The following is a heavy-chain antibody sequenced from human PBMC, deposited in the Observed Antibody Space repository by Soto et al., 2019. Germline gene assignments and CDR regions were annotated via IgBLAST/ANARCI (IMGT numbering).Heavy chain of an antibody. CDR3: ARHYLPAANYFDY. Sequence: SEPCRTCTVSCGSISSISYYLGGIGQPPGKGLEWIGSIYYSGSTYYNPSLKRRVTISVDTSKNKFSLKLSSVTAADTAVYYCARHYLPAANYFDYWGQGTLVTVSS. D-gene: IGHD2-2*01. CDR2: IYYSGST. V-gene: IGHV4-39*01. CDR1: CGSISSISYY. J-gene: IGHJ4*02.